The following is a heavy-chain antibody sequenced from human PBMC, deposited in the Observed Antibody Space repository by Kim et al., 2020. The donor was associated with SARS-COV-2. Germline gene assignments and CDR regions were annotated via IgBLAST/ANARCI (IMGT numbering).Heavy chain of an antibody. CDR3: ARIRGVAGTNLYTLDY. CDR2: IDWDDDK. D-gene: IGHD6-19*01. CDR1: GFSLSTSGMC. Sequence: SGPTLVNPTQTLTLTCTFSGFSLSTSGMCVSWIRQPPGKALEWLARIDWDDDKYYSTSLKTRLTISKDTSKNQVVLTMTNMDPVDTATYYCARIRGVAGTNLYTLDYWGQGTLVTVSS. V-gene: IGHV2-70*11. J-gene: IGHJ4*02.